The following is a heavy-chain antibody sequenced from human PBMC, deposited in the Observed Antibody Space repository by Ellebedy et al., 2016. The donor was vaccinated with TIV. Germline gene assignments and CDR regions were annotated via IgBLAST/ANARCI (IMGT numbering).Heavy chain of an antibody. CDR1: GGSISSYY. CDR2: IYYSGST. D-gene: IGHD2-21*02. CDR3: ASRLYCGGDCYQGSFDY. Sequence: MPSETLSLTCTVSGGSISSYYWSWIRQPPGKGLEWIGYIYYSGSTNYNPSLKSRVTISVDTSKNQFSLKLSSVTAADTAVYYCASRLYCGGDCYQGSFDYWGQGTLVTVSS. J-gene: IGHJ4*02. V-gene: IGHV4-59*12.